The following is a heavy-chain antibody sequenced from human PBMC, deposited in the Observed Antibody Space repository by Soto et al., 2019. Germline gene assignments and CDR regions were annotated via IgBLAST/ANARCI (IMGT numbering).Heavy chain of an antibody. Sequence: PWGSLRLSCAASGFTVSSNYMSWVRQAPGKGLEWVSVIYSGGSTYYADSVKGRFTISRDNSKNTLYLQMNSLRAEDTAVYYCARVREQWLVMADYWGQGTLVTVSS. CDR3: ARVREQWLVMADY. CDR2: IYSGGST. CDR1: GFTVSSNY. D-gene: IGHD6-19*01. J-gene: IGHJ4*02. V-gene: IGHV3-53*01.